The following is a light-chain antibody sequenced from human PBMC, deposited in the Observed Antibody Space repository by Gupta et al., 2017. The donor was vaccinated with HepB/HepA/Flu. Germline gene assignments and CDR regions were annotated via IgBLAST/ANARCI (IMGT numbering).Light chain of an antibody. CDR2: DIS. V-gene: IGKV3-11*01. Sequence: EIVLTQSPATLSLSPGERATLSCRASQSVGNYLGWYQQKRGQAPRLLIYDISNMATGIPARFSCSGSGTDFTLTISSLEPEDFAVYFWQQRNDRPITFGQGTRLEVK. CDR3: QQRNDRPIT. J-gene: IGKJ5*01. CDR1: QSVGNY.